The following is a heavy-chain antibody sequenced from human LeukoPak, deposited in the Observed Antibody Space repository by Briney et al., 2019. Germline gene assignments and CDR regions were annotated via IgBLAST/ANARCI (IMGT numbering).Heavy chain of an antibody. CDR3: AMNWNCDY. V-gene: IGHV3-64D*09. CDR1: GFTFSDAW. Sequence: GGTLRLSCAASGFTFSDAWMNWVRQAPGKGLEYVSVITNNGVSTYYADSVKGRFTISRDNSKSTLYLQMSSLRAEDTAMYYCAMNWNCDYWGQGTLVTVSS. D-gene: IGHD1-1*01. CDR2: ITNNGVST. J-gene: IGHJ4*02.